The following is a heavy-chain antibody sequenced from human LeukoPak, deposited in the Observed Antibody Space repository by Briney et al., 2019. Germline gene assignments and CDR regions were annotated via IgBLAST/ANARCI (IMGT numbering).Heavy chain of an antibody. Sequence: ASVKVSCKASGYTFTSYGISWVRQAPGQGLEWMGWISAYNGNTNYAQNLQGRVTMTTDTSTSTAYMELKSLRSDDTAVYYCAREQPSYEYAFDIWGQGTMVIVSS. CDR2: ISAYNGNT. CDR1: GYTFTSYG. D-gene: IGHD5-18*01. CDR3: AREQPSYEYAFDI. V-gene: IGHV1-18*01. J-gene: IGHJ3*02.